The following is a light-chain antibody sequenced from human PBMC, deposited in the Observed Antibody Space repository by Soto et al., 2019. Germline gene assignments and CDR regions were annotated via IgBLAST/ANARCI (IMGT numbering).Light chain of an antibody. CDR3: CSYTSSRTYV. CDR1: SSDVGAYIY. Sequence: VLTQPASVSGSPGQSITISCTGTSSDVGAYIYVSWYQHHPGKAPKVMIYEVTNRPSGVSDRFSGSKSGNTASLTISGLQAEDEADYYCCSYTSSRTYVFGTGTKVTVL. V-gene: IGLV2-14*01. J-gene: IGLJ1*01. CDR2: EVT.